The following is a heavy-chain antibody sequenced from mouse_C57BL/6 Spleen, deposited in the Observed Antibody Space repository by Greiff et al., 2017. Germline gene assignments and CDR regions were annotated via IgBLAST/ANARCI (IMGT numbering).Heavy chain of an antibody. J-gene: IGHJ1*03. V-gene: IGHV1-82*01. CDR2: IYPGDGDT. CDR1: GYAFSSSW. D-gene: IGHD1-1*01. CDR3: ARTTVVAKGYFDV. Sequence: QVTLKVSGPELVKPGASVKISCKASGYAFSSSWMNWVKQRPGKGLEWIGRIYPGDGDTNYNGKFKGKATLTADKSSSTAYMQLSSLTSEDSAVYFCARTTVVAKGYFDVWGTGTTVTVSS.